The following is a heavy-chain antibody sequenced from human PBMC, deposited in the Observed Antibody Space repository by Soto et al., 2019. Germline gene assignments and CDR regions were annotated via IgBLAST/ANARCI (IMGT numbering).Heavy chain of an antibody. J-gene: IGHJ4*02. CDR2: IHHSGST. CDR1: GGSFSAYY. V-gene: IGHV4-34*01. CDR3: ASYGSGSYYNGYYFDY. D-gene: IGHD3-10*01. Sequence: QVQLQQWGAGLLKPSETLSLTCAVYGGSFSAYYWSWIRQSPGKGLEWIGEIHHSGSTNYKPSLESRVTISLDTSKNQFSLELRSVTAADTAVYYCASYGSGSYYNGYYFDYWGQGTLVTVSS.